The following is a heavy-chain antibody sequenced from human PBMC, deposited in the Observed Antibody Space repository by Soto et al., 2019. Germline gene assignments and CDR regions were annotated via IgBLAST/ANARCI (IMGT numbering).Heavy chain of an antibody. Sequence: GGSLRLSCEVSGFNFNNYGINWVRQAPGKGLEWVSSVSKSDCTYYSDSVKGRFTISRDNAKNSVSLQMNTLRAEDRAVYYCAREDSIIIPAVSDFWGQGTLVTVSS. CDR1: GFNFNNYG. V-gene: IGHV3-21*01. J-gene: IGHJ4*02. CDR2: VSKSDCT. D-gene: IGHD2-2*01. CDR3: AREDSIIIPAVSDF.